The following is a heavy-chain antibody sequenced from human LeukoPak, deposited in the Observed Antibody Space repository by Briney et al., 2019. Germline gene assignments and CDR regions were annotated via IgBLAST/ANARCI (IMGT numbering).Heavy chain of an antibody. D-gene: IGHD1-1*01. CDR2: IYSGGST. CDR1: GFTVSTNY. CDR3: TTGLHPRSAFDI. J-gene: IGHJ3*02. V-gene: IGHV3-53*01. Sequence: GGSLRLSCAASGFTVSTNYMSWVRQAPGKGLEWVSIIYSGGSTYYADSVKGRFTISRDNSKNTLYLQMNSLRAEDTAVYYCTTGLHPRSAFDIWGQGTMVTVSS.